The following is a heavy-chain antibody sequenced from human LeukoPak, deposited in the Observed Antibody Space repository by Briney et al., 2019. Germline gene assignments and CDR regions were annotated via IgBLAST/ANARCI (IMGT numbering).Heavy chain of an antibody. D-gene: IGHD6-13*01. CDR3: ARDSAGNDY. CDR1: GFTFSTYW. J-gene: IGHJ4*02. CDR2: IKQDGSEK. Sequence: PGGSQRLSCAASGFTFSTYWMSWVRQAPGKGLEWVANIKQDGSEKYYVDSVKGRFTISRDNAKNSLYLQMNSLRAEDTAMDYCARDSAGNDYWGQGTLVTVSS. V-gene: IGHV3-7*01.